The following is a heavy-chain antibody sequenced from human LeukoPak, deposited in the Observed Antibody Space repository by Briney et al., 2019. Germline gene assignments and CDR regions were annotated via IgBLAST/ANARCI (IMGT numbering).Heavy chain of an antibody. Sequence: SETLSLTCAVYGGSFSGYYWSWIRQPPGKGLEWIGEINHGGSTNYNPSLKSRVTISVDTSKNQFSLKLSSVTAADTAVYYCARESRIAAAIDYWGQGALVTVSS. CDR3: ARESRIAAAIDY. J-gene: IGHJ4*02. CDR2: INHGGST. D-gene: IGHD6-13*01. CDR1: GGSFSGYY. V-gene: IGHV4-34*01.